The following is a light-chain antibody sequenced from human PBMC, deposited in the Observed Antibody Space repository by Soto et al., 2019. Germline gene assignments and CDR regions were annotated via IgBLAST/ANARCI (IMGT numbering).Light chain of an antibody. CDR1: QSVSSY. V-gene: IGKV3-20*01. CDR2: DAS. J-gene: IGKJ1*01. CDR3: QQYGDSPVT. Sequence: EIGMTQSPGTLSLSPGERATLSCRASQSVSSYLAWYQQKPGQAPRLLISDASDRATGIPDRFSGSGSGTDFTLTISRLVPEDFAVYYCQQYGDSPVTFGQGTKVDIK.